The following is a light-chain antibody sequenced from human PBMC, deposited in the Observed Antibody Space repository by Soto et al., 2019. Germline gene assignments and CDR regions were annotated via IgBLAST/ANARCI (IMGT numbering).Light chain of an antibody. V-gene: IGLV2-14*01. Sequence: QSVLTQPASVSGSPGQSITISCTGTSSVVGGYKFVSWYQQHPGKAPKFIIYDVSIRPSGVSNRFSGSKSGNTASLTISGLQAEDEAEYYCSSYTSGSHYVFGTGTKVTVL. CDR2: DVS. CDR3: SSYTSGSHYV. CDR1: SSVVGGYKF. J-gene: IGLJ1*01.